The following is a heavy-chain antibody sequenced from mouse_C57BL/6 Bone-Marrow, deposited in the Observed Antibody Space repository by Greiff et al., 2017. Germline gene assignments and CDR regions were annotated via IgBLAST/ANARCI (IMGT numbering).Heavy chain of an antibody. CDR2: IDPETGGT. CDR1: GYTFTDYE. Sequence: VKLQESGAELVRPGASVTLSCKASGYTFTDYEMHWVKQTPVHGLEWIGAIDPETGGTAYNQKFKGKAILTADKSSSTAYMELRSLTSEDSAVYYCTRRGDGYDGAWFAYWGQGTLVTVSA. V-gene: IGHV1-15*01. D-gene: IGHD2-2*01. J-gene: IGHJ3*01. CDR3: TRRGDGYDGAWFAY.